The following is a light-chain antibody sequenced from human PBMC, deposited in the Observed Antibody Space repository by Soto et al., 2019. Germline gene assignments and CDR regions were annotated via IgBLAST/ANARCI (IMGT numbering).Light chain of an antibody. CDR1: SSDVGGYNY. CDR2: EVT. Sequence: QSALTQPPSASGSPGQSVTISCTGTSSDVGGYNYVSWYQQHPGKAPKLMIYEVTKRPSGVPDRFSGSKSGNTASLTVSGLQTDDEADYYCSSYAGRNNLVFGGGTKVTVL. J-gene: IGLJ2*01. V-gene: IGLV2-8*01. CDR3: SSYAGRNNLV.